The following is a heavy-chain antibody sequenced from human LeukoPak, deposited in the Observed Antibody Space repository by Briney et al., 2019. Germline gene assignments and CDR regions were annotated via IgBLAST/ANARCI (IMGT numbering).Heavy chain of an antibody. CDR2: ISGSGGST. D-gene: IGHD4/OR15-4a*01. CDR3: ARLGLTNDAFDI. CDR1: GFTFSSYG. V-gene: IGHV3-23*01. Sequence: GGSLRLSCAASGFTFSSYGMSWVRQAPGKGLEWVSAISGSGGSTYYADSVKGRFTISRDNAKNSLYLQMNSLRAEDTAVYYCARLGLTNDAFDIWGQGTMVTVSS. J-gene: IGHJ3*02.